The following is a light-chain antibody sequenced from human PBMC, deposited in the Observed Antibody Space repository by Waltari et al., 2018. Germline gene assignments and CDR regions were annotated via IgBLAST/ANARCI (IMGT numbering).Light chain of an antibody. Sequence: EIVLTQSPGTLSLSPGERATLSCRASQNLDNRYLAWYQLRPGQPPRLLIFGASSRAAGIPDRFSGSGSGTDFTLTISRLEPEDFAVYYCQQHGGSPWTFGQGTKVEIK. CDR3: QQHGGSPWT. V-gene: IGKV3-20*01. CDR2: GAS. CDR1: QNLDNRY. J-gene: IGKJ1*01.